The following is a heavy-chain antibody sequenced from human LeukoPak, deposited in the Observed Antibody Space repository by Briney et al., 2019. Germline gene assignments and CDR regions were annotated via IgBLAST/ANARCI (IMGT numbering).Heavy chain of an antibody. CDR2: IYSGGST. CDR3: ARDRRGWFDP. Sequence: TGGSLRLSCAASGFTVSSNYMSWVRQAPGKGLEWVSVIYSGGSTYYADSVKGRFTISRDNSKNTLYLQMNSLRAEDTAVYYCARDRRGWFDPWGQGTLVTVFS. J-gene: IGHJ5*02. CDR1: GFTVSSNY. V-gene: IGHV3-53*01.